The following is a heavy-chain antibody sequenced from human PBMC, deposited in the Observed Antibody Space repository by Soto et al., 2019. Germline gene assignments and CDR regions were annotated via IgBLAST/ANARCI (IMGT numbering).Heavy chain of an antibody. Sequence: NPSETLSLTCTVSGGSISSSSYYWGWIRQPPGKGLEWIGNIYYSGSTYYNPSLKSRVTISVDTSKNQFSLKLSSVTAADTAVYYCASLRLRDYDFDYWGQGTLVTVSS. J-gene: IGHJ4*02. CDR2: IYYSGST. CDR1: GGSISSSSYY. CDR3: ASLRLRDYDFDY. V-gene: IGHV4-39*01. D-gene: IGHD3-16*01.